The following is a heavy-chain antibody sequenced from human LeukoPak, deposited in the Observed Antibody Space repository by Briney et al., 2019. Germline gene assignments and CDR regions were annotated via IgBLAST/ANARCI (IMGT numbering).Heavy chain of an antibody. V-gene: IGHV3-7*01. CDR3: GREGGNSWYLGY. J-gene: IGHJ4*02. CDR2: INEDGSEK. CDR1: GVDLSRYC. D-gene: IGHD6-13*01. Sequence: WGSLRLSCATSGVDLSRYCRSWVRQAPGKGLEWVADINEDGSEKYCAPSVKGRYTNSRDRDKNSLYLQMNSLRAEDTVVYCCGREGGNSWYLGYWGQGTLVTVSS.